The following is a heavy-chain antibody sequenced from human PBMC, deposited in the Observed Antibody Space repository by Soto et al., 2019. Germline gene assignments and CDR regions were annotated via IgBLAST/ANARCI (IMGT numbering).Heavy chain of an antibody. D-gene: IGHD4-4*01. CDR2: ISYDGSNK. J-gene: IGHJ2*01. V-gene: IGHV3-30-3*01. CDR1: GFTLSSYA. Sequence: GSLRLSCAASGFTLSSYAMHWVRQAPGKGLEWVAVISYDGSNKYYADSVKGRFTISRDNSKNTLYLQMNSLRTEDTAVYYCARPLWRDDYNWGYFDLWGRGTLVTVSS. CDR3: ARPLWRDDYNWGYFDL.